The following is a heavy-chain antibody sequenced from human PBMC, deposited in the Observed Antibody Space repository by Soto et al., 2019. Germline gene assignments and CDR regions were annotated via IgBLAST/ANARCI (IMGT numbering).Heavy chain of an antibody. J-gene: IGHJ5*02. V-gene: IGHV4-4*07. D-gene: IGHD6-13*01. CDR1: NGSISNFY. CDR3: ARSSHKESWFYP. Sequence: QVQLQESGPGLVKPSETLSLTCTVSNGSISNFYWNWIRQSAGKGLEWIGRIHGSGSATYNPSLRSRVTMSVDTSKNQFSLKVNSVTGADTAVYYCARSSHKESWFYPWGQGTLVTVSS. CDR2: IHGSGSA.